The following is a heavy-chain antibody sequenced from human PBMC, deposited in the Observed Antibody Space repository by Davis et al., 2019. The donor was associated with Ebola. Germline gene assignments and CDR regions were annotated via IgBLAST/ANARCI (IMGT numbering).Heavy chain of an antibody. V-gene: IGHV7-4-1*02. CDR1: GYRFTTYG. J-gene: IGHJ3*02. Sequence: ASVKVSCKASGYRFTTYGMHWVRQAPGQGLEWMGWINTNTGNPTYAKGFTGRFVFSLDTSVSTAYLQINSLKTEDIAVYYCATLPDIWGQGTMIIVSS. CDR2: INTNTGNP. CDR3: ATLPDI.